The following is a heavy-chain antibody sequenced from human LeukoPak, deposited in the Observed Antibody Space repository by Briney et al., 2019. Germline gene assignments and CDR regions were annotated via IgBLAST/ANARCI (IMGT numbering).Heavy chain of an antibody. Sequence: PGRSLRLSCAASGFTFSSYGMHWVRQAPGKGLEWVAVISYDGSNKYYADSVKGRFTISRDNSKNTLYLQMNSLRAEDTAVYYCAKTSPYGYKFGDSADYWGQGTLVTVSS. CDR1: GFTFSSYG. V-gene: IGHV3-30*18. CDR2: ISYDGSNK. D-gene: IGHD5-18*01. CDR3: AKTSPYGYKFGDSADY. J-gene: IGHJ4*02.